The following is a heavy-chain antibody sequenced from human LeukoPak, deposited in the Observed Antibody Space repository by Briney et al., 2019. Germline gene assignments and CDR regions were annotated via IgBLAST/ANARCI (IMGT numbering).Heavy chain of an antibody. V-gene: IGHV1-2*06. CDR2: INPNGGGT. Sequence: GASVKVSCKASGYTFTGYYMHWVRQAPGQGLEWMGRINPNGGGTNYAQKFQGRVTMTRDTSISTAYMELSRLRSDDTAVYYCASYSSGWSEVLDYWGQGTLVTVSS. D-gene: IGHD6-19*01. CDR3: ASYSSGWSEVLDY. CDR1: GYTFTGYY. J-gene: IGHJ4*02.